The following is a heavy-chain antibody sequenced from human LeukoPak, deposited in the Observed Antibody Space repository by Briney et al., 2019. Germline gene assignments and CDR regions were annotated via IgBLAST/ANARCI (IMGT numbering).Heavy chain of an antibody. J-gene: IGHJ4*02. CDR2: IEQDGSEK. Sequence: PGGSLRLSCAASGFTVSSNYMSWVRQAPGKGLEWVANIEQDGSEKYYVDSVKGRFTISRDNAKNSLYLQMNSLRAEDTAVYYCARSNYYDSSGYYPFDYWGQGTLVTVSS. CDR1: GFTVSSNY. V-gene: IGHV3-7*01. CDR3: ARSNYYDSSGYYPFDY. D-gene: IGHD3-22*01.